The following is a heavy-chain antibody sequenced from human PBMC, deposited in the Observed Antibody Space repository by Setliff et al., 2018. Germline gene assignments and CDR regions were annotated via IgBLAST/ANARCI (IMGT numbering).Heavy chain of an antibody. CDR2: ISAYNGNT. Sequence: ASVKVSCKASGYTFTGYGISWVRQAPGQGLEWMGWISAYNGNTNYAQKLQGRVTMTTDTSTSTAYMELRSLRSDDTAVYYCARGGRYDFWSGYTRGAFDIWGQGTMVTVS. CDR1: GYTFTGYG. V-gene: IGHV1-18*01. D-gene: IGHD3-3*01. CDR3: ARGGRYDFWSGYTRGAFDI. J-gene: IGHJ3*02.